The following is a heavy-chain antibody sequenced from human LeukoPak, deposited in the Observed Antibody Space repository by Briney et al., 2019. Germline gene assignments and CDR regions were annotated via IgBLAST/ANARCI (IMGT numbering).Heavy chain of an antibody. D-gene: IGHD3-3*01. CDR1: GGSISSYY. J-gene: IGHJ5*02. Sequence: SETLSLTCTVSGGSISSYYWSWIRQPPGKGLEWIGYIYYSGSTNYNPSLKSRVTISVDTSKNQFSLKLSSVTAADTAVYYCARVAVRGDFWSGPHGWFDPWGQGTLVTVSS. CDR3: ARVAVRGDFWSGPHGWFDP. CDR2: IYYSGST. V-gene: IGHV4-59*01.